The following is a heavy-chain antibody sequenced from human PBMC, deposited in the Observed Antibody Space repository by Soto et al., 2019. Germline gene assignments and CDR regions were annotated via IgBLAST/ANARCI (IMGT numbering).Heavy chain of an antibody. CDR3: ARGQWELLNHWFDP. CDR2: ISSSSSTI. J-gene: IGHJ5*02. D-gene: IGHD1-26*01. Sequence: PGGSLSLSCAASGFTFSSYSMNWVRQAPGKGLEWVSYISSSSSTIYYADSVKGRFTISRDNAKNSLYLQMNSLRDEDTAVYYCARGQWELLNHWFDPWGQGTLVTVSS. V-gene: IGHV3-48*02. CDR1: GFTFSSYS.